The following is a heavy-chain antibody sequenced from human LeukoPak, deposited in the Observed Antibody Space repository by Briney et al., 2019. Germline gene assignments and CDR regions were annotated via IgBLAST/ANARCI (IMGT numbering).Heavy chain of an antibody. D-gene: IGHD5-18*01. J-gene: IGHJ4*02. CDR3: ARGYGYYFES. V-gene: IGHV4-59*03. CDR1: GGSISSYY. Sequence: PSETLSLTCTVSGGSISSYYWSWIRQPPGKGLEWIGYIYYSGSTNYNPSLKSRVAISVDTSRNQFSLKLSSVATADTAVYYCARGYGYYFESWGQGTLVTVSS. CDR2: IYYSGST.